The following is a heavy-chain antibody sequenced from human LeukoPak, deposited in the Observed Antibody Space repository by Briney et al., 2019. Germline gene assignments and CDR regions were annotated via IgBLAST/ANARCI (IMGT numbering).Heavy chain of an antibody. CDR1: GGTFSSYA. CDR3: VITRGFFYYMDV. CDR2: IIPIFGTA. D-gene: IGHD3-3*01. V-gene: IGHV1-69*05. Sequence: SVKVSCKASGGTFSSYAISWVRQAPAQGLEWMGGIIPIFGTANYAQKFQGRVTITTDESTSTAYMELSSLRSEDTAVYYCVITRGFFYYMDVWGKGTTVTVSS. J-gene: IGHJ6*03.